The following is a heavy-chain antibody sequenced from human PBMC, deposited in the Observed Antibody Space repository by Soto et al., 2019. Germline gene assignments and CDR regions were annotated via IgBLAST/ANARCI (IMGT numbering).Heavy chain of an antibody. Sequence: QVQLVQSGAEVKKPGSSVKVSCKASGGTFSSYAISWVRQAPGQGLEWMGGIIPIFGTADYAQKFQGRVTITADESTSTAYMELSSLRSEDTAVYYCAIPPTAGNYYYYGMDVWGQGTTVTVSS. CDR2: IIPIFGTA. CDR3: AIPPTAGNYYYYGMDV. CDR1: GGTFSSYA. J-gene: IGHJ6*02. V-gene: IGHV1-69*12. D-gene: IGHD2-21*02.